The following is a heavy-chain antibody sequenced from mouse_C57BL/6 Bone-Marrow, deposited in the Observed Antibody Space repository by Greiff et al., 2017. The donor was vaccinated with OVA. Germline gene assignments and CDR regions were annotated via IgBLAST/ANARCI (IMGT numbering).Heavy chain of an antibody. V-gene: IGHV1-19*01. CDR1: GYPFTDYY. D-gene: IGHD4-1*01. Sequence: EVQLQQSGPVLVKPGASVKMSCKASGYPFTDYYMNWVKQSHGKSLEWIGVINPYNGGTSYNQKFKGKATLTVDKSSSTAYMERNSLTSEDSAVYYCARSNWAYFDYWGQGTTRTVSS. J-gene: IGHJ2*01. CDR3: ARSNWAYFDY. CDR2: INPYNGGT.